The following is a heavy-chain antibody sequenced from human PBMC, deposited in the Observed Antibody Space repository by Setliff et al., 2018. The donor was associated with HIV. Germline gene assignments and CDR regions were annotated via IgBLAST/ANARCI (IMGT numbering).Heavy chain of an antibody. CDR2: INPNSGGT. Sequence: GASVKVSCKASGYTFTGYYMHWVRQAPGQGLEWMGWINPNSGGTNYAQKFQGRVTMTRDTSISTAYMELSRLRSDDTAVYYCARGPITMIVVYFDYWGQGTLVTVSS. D-gene: IGHD3-22*01. V-gene: IGHV1-2*02. CDR1: GYTFTGYY. CDR3: ARGPITMIVVYFDY. J-gene: IGHJ4*02.